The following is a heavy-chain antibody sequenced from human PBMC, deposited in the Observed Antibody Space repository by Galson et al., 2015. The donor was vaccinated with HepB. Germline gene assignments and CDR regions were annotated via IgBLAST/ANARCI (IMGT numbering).Heavy chain of an antibody. CDR3: ARGHLDEDNFWGGYPQSWFDP. D-gene: IGHD3-3*01. CDR2: INPNRGGA. Sequence: SVKVSCEASGYTFTDYYIHWVRQAPGQGLEWIGWINPNRGGANYAQKFHGRVRMTRDTSMSTVYMELSRLTSADTAVYYCARGHLDEDNFWGGYPQSWFDPWGQGVPVTVSS. J-gene: IGHJ5*02. CDR1: GYTFTDYY. V-gene: IGHV1-2*02.